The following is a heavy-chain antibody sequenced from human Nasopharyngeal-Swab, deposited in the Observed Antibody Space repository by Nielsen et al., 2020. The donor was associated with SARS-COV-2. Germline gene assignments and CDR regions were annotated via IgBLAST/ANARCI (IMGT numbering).Heavy chain of an antibody. Sequence: GGSLRLSCAASGFTFSSYSMNWVRQAPGKGLEWVSSISSSSSYIYYADSVKGRFTISRDNAKNSLYLQMNSLRAEDTAVYYCARARGEQWLVRSRYMDVWDKGTTVTVSS. D-gene: IGHD6-19*01. CDR3: ARARGEQWLVRSRYMDV. V-gene: IGHV3-21*01. J-gene: IGHJ6*03. CDR1: GFTFSSYS. CDR2: ISSSSSYI.